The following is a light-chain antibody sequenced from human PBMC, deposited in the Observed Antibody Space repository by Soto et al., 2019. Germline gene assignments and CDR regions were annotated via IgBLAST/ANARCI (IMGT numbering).Light chain of an antibody. J-gene: IGLJ1*01. CDR2: DVS. V-gene: IGLV2-11*01. Sequence: QSVLTQPRSVSGSPGQSVTISCTGTSSDVGGYNYVSWYQQHPGKAPKLMIYDVSKRPSGVPDRFSGSKSGNTASLTISGLQAEDEAGYYCCSYAGSHTLYVFGTGTKVTVL. CDR1: SSDVGGYNY. CDR3: CSYAGSHTLYV.